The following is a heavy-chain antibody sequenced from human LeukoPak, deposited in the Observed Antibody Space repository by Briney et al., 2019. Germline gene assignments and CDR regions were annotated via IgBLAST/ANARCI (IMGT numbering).Heavy chain of an antibody. D-gene: IGHD6-13*01. Sequence: PGRSLRLSCAASGFTFSKYGMHWVRQAPGEGLEWVTFIRYDGINKYYAGSLKGRFTISRDNSKNTLYLQMNSLGAEDTAVYYCAKDIAAAFFDYWGQGTLVTVSS. J-gene: IGHJ4*02. CDR1: GFTFSKYG. CDR3: AKDIAAAFFDY. CDR2: IRYDGINK. V-gene: IGHV3-30*02.